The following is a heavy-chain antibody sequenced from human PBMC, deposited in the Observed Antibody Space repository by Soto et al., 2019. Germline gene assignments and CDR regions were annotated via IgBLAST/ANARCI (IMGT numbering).Heavy chain of an antibody. CDR2: ISSSGTTT. D-gene: IGHD2-8*01. Sequence: QVQLVESGGGLVKPGGSLRLSCAASGFTFSDFYMSWIRQAPGKGLEWISYISSSGTTTYYTDSVKGRFTISRDNAKNSLYLQMNPLRDEDTAVYYCARIWGGGGYALIYWGQGTLVTASS. CDR3: ARIWGGGGYALIY. J-gene: IGHJ4*02. V-gene: IGHV3-11*01. CDR1: GFTFSDFY.